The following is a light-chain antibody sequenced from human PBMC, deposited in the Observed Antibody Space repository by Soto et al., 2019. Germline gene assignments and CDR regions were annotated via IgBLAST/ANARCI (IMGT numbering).Light chain of an antibody. CDR3: QQSYSAPRT. CDR2: AAS. CDR1: QSISSW. V-gene: IGKV1-39*01. Sequence: DIHMTQSPSTLSASVGDRVTIPCRASQSISSWLAWYQQKPGKAPKLLIYAASSLQSGVPSRFSGSGSGTDFTLTINSLQPEDFATYYCQQSYSAPRTFGQGTKVDIK. J-gene: IGKJ1*01.